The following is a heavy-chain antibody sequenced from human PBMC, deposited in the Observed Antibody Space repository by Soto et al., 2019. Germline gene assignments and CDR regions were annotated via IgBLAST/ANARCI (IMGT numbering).Heavy chain of an antibody. V-gene: IGHV3-33*01. J-gene: IGHJ6*02. CDR1: GFTFSSYG. CDR2: IWYDGSNK. CDR3: ARQGQLSHYYYYGMDV. Sequence: QVQLVESGGGVVQPGRSLRLSCAASGFTFSSYGMHWVRQAPGKGLEWVAVIWYDGSNKYYADSVKGRFTISRDNSKNTLYLQMNSLRAEDTAVYYGARQGQLSHYYYYGMDVWGQGTTVTVSS. D-gene: IGHD1-1*01.